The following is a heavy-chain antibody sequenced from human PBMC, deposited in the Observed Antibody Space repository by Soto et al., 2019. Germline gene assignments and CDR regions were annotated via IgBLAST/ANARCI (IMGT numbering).Heavy chain of an antibody. Sequence: GGSLRLSCAASRFTFSSYGMHWVRQAPGKGLEWVAVIWYDGSNKYYADSVKGRFTISRDNSKNTLYLQMNSLRAEDTAVYYCARDQGPYGMDVWGQGTTVTVSS. CDR1: RFTFSSYG. V-gene: IGHV3-33*01. J-gene: IGHJ6*02. CDR2: IWYDGSNK. CDR3: ARDQGPYGMDV.